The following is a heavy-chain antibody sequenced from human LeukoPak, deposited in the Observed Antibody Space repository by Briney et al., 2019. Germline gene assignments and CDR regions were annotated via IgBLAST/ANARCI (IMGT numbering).Heavy chain of an antibody. V-gene: IGHV4-31*03. J-gene: IGHJ4*02. D-gene: IGHD5-18*01. CDR3: AREDTAMVTPDY. CDR2: IYYSGST. Sequence: SQTLSLTCTVSGGSISGGGYYWSWIRQHPGKGLEWIEYIYYSGSTYYNPSLKSRVTISVYTSKNQFSLKLSSVTAADTAVYYCAREDTAMVTPDYWGQGTLVTVSS. CDR1: GGSISGGGYY.